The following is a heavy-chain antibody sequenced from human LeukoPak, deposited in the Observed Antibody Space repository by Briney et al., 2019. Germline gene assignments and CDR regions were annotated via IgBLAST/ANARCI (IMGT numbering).Heavy chain of an antibody. CDR1: GFTFSSYG. D-gene: IGHD3-10*01. V-gene: IGHV3-21*01. Sequence: PGGSLRLSCAASGFTFSSYGMHWVRQAPGKGLEWVSSISSSSSYIYYADSVRGRFTISRDNAKNSLYLQMNSLRAEDTAVYYCARGERRMVRGALAEDYWGQGTLVTVSS. CDR2: ISSSSSYI. J-gene: IGHJ4*02. CDR3: ARGERRMVRGALAEDY.